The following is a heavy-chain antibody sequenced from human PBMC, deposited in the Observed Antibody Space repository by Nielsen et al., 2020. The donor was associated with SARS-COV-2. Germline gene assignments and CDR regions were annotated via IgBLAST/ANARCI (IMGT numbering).Heavy chain of an antibody. CDR3: ARAQDYSSWFDP. V-gene: IGHV4-59*13. CDR2: IYYSGST. CDR1: GGSISSYY. D-gene: IGHD4-11*01. J-gene: IGHJ5*02. Sequence: SETLSLTCTVSGGSISSYYWSWIRQPPGKGLEWIGYIYYSGSTNYNPSLKSRVTISVDTSRNQFSLKLSSVIAADTAVYYCARAQDYSSWFDPWGQGTLVTVSS.